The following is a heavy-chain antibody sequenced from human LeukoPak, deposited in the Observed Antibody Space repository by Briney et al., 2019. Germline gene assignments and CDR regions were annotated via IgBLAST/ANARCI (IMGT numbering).Heavy chain of an antibody. Sequence: TLSLTCTVSGGSISSGGYYWRWIRQHPGRGLEWFGYIYYSGSTYYNPSLKSRVTISVDTSENQFPLKLSSVAAADTSLYYCASDQGESINYYGMDVWGEGTTVTVSS. V-gene: IGHV4-31*03. CDR3: ASDQGESINYYGMDV. CDR1: GGSISSGGYY. D-gene: IGHD3-16*01. J-gene: IGHJ6*02. CDR2: IYYSGST.